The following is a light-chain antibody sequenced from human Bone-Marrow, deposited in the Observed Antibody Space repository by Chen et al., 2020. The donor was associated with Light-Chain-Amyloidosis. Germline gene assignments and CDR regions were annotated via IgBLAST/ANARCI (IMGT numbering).Light chain of an antibody. J-gene: IGKJ2*01. V-gene: IGKV3-11*01. CDR3: QQRSNLPPKDT. CDR1: QSVSSY. Sequence: EIVLTQSPATLSLSPGERATLSCRASQSVSSYLAWYQQKTGQAPRLLIYDASNRATGIPARLSGSGSGTDVALTIIGLEPEDFVVYYCQQRSNLPPKDTFGLGTKLEIK. CDR2: DAS.